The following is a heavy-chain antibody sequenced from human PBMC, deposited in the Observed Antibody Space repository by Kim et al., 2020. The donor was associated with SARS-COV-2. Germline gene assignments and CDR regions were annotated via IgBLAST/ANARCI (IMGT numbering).Heavy chain of an antibody. J-gene: IGHJ4*02. V-gene: IGHV1-8*01. CDR3: ARRNTVTTRTLDY. Sequence: EQKFQGRLTMTRNTSITTAYMELSSLRSEDTAVYYCARRNTVTTRTLDYWGQGTLVTVSS. D-gene: IGHD4-17*01.